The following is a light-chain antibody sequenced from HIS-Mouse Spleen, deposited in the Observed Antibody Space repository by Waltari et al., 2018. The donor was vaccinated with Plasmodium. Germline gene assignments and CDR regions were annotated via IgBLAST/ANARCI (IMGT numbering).Light chain of an antibody. J-gene: IGLJ2*01. Sequence: QSALTQPASVSGSPGQSITISCTGTRSAVGSYNLFSWYQQHPGKAPKLMIYEGSKRPSGVSNRFSGSKSGNTASLTISGLQAEDEADYYCCSYAGSRMVFGGGTKLTVL. CDR1: RSAVGSYNL. CDR3: CSYAGSRMV. V-gene: IGLV2-23*01. CDR2: EGS.